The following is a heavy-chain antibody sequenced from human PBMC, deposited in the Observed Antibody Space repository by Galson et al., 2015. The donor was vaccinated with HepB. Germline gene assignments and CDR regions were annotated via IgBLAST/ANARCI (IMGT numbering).Heavy chain of an antibody. D-gene: IGHD4-11*01. V-gene: IGHV3-53*01. CDR2: IYSGGST. CDR3: ARESNDYSNYFDY. J-gene: IGHJ4*02. CDR1: GFTVSSNY. Sequence: SLRLSCAASGFTVSSNYMSWVRQAPGKGLEWVSVIYSGGSTYYADSVKGRFTISRDNSKNTLYLQMNSLRAEDTAVYYCARESNDYSNYFDYWGQGTLVTVSS.